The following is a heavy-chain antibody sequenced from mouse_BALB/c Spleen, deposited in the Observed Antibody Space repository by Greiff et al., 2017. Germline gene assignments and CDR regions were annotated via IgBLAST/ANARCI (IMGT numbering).Heavy chain of an antibody. Sequence: QVHVKQSGAELVRPGVSVKISCKGSGYTFTDYAMHWVKQSHAKSLEWIGVISTYYGDASYNQKFKGKATMTVDKSSSTAYMELARLTSEDSAIYYCARSGSPMDYWGQGTSVTVSS. V-gene: IGHV1S137*01. CDR3: ARSGSPMDY. J-gene: IGHJ4*01. CDR2: ISTYYGDA. CDR1: GYTFTDYA. D-gene: IGHD3-1*01.